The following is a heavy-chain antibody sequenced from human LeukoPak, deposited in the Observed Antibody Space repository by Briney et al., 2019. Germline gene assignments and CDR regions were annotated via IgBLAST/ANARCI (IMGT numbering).Heavy chain of an antibody. CDR2: ISAYNGNT. J-gene: IGHJ6*03. Sequence: GASVKVSCKASGYTFTSYGISWVRQAPGQGLEWMGWISAYNGNTNYAQKLQGRVTMTTDTSTSTAYMELRSLRSDDTAVYYCARDASIFGVVMADYMDVWGKGTTVTVSS. CDR1: GYTFTSYG. CDR3: ARDASIFGVVMADYMDV. D-gene: IGHD3-3*01. V-gene: IGHV1-18*01.